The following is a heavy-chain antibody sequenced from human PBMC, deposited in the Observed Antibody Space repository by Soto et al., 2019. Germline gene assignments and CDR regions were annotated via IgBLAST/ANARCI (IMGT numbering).Heavy chain of an antibody. V-gene: IGHV1-69*06. CDR2: IIPVFGNT. CDR3: ARGQYYSSGSAATSYFYFGIDV. Sequence: QLQLEQSGPEVKKPGYSVKVSCKASGRSFSSDGVSWVRQAPGQGLEWIGGIIPVFGNTKYVQRFQGRLTITADKSTSTVYMEMSSLSSEDTAVYFCARGQYYSSGSAATSYFYFGIDVWGQGTTVIVSS. CDR1: GRSFSSDG. J-gene: IGHJ6*02. D-gene: IGHD3-10*01.